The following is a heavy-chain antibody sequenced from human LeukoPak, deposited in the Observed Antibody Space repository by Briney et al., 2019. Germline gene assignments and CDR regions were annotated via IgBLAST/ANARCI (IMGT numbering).Heavy chain of an antibody. D-gene: IGHD3-3*01. CDR3: AREQAADYDFWSGYPSHYFDY. Sequence: SETLSLTCTVSGDSISSTTYYWGWVRQPPGKGLEWIGSIYYSGNTYYNPSLKSRVTISVDTSKNQFSLKLSSVTAADTAVYYCAREQAADYDFWSGYPSHYFDYWGQGTLVTVSS. CDR1: GDSISSTTYY. CDR2: IYYSGNT. V-gene: IGHV4-39*07. J-gene: IGHJ4*02.